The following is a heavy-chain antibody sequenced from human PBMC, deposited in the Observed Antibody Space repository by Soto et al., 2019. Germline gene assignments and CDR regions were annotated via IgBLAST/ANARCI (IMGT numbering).Heavy chain of an antibody. V-gene: IGHV3-23*01. Sequence: PGGSLRLSCAASGFTFSSYAMSWVRQAPGKGLEWVSAISGSGGSTYYADSVKGRFTISRDNSKNTLYLQMNSLRAEDTAVYYCAKDGFALGPAAMLIDYWGQGTLVTVSS. CDR2: ISGSGGST. CDR3: AKDGFALGPAAMLIDY. CDR1: GFTFSSYA. J-gene: IGHJ4*02. D-gene: IGHD2-2*01.